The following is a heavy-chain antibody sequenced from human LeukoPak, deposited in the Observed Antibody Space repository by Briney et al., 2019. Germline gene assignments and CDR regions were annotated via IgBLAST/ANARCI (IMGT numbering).Heavy chain of an antibody. CDR1: GYSFTTYW. CDR3: ARARYCSGGSCYAEY. Sequence: GESLKISCKGSGYSFTTYWIGWVRQMPGKGLGWMGIIYPGDSDTRYSPSFQGQVTISADKSISTAYLQWSSLKASDTAMYYCARARYCSGGSCYAEYWDQGTLVTVSS. D-gene: IGHD2-15*01. J-gene: IGHJ4*02. V-gene: IGHV5-51*01. CDR2: IYPGDSDT.